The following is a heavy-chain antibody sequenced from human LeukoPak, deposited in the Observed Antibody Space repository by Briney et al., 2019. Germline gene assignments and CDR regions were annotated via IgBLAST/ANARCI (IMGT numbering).Heavy chain of an antibody. Sequence: SETLSLTCTVSGGSISSHLWNWIRQTPGKGLEWLGRISYSGSTIYNPSLKSRITISVDKSKDQFSLKLSSVTAADTAVYYCARRQTEAAGYADNGNWLDPWGQGTLVTVSP. D-gene: IGHD5-12*01. CDR1: GGSISSHL. J-gene: IGHJ5*02. CDR2: ISYSGST. CDR3: ARRQTEAAGYADNGNWLDP. V-gene: IGHV4-59*08.